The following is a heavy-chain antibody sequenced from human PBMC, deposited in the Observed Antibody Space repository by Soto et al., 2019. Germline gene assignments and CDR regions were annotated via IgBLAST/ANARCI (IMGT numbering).Heavy chain of an antibody. CDR3: ARDPSIAAAGPDYYYGMDV. D-gene: IGHD6-13*01. CDR2: ISSSSSYI. J-gene: IGHJ6*02. Sequence: GGSLRLSCAASGFTFSSYSMNWVRQAPGKGLEWVSSISSSSSYIYYADSVKGRFTISRDNAKNSLYLQMNSLRAEDTAVYYCARDPSIAAAGPDYYYGMDVWGQGTTVTVSS. V-gene: IGHV3-21*01. CDR1: GFTFSSYS.